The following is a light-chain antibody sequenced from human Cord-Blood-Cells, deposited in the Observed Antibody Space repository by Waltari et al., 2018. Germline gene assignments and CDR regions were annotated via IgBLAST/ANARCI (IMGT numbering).Light chain of an antibody. CDR1: SSDVGGYNY. Sequence: QSALTQPASVSGSPGQSITISCTGTSSDVGGYNYVSWYQQHPGKATKLMIYDVINRPSGVSNRFSGSKSGNTASLSISGLQAEDEADYYCSSYTSSSTLVFGGGTKLTVL. V-gene: IGLV2-14*03. CDR2: DVI. CDR3: SSYTSSSTLV. J-gene: IGLJ3*02.